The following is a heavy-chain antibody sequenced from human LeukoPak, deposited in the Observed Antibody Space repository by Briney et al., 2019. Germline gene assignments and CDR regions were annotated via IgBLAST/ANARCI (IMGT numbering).Heavy chain of an antibody. D-gene: IGHD3-16*01. CDR2: INHSGST. CDR3: ARLWGGYFDY. CDR1: GGSFSGYY. Sequence: PSETLSLTCAVYGGSFSGYYWSWIRQPPGKGLEWIGEINHSGSTNYNPSLKSRVTISVDTSKNQFSLKLSSVTAADTAVYYCARLWGGYFDYWSQGTLVTVSS. V-gene: IGHV4-34*01. J-gene: IGHJ4*02.